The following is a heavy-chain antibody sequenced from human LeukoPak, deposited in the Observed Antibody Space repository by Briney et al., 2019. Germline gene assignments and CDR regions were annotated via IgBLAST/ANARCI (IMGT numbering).Heavy chain of an antibody. V-gene: IGHV4-59*01. CDR1: GGSISSYC. D-gene: IGHD3-16*01. J-gene: IGHJ4*02. Sequence: SETLSLTCTVSGGSISSYCWSWIRQPPGKELEWIGYIYYSGSTNYNPSLKSRVTISVDTSKNQFSLKLSSVTAADTAVYYCARGGFWVFDYWGQGTLVTVSS. CDR3: ARGGFWVFDY. CDR2: IYYSGST.